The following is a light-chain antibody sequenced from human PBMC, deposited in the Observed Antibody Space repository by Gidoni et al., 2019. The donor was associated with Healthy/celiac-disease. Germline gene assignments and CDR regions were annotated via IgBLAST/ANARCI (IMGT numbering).Light chain of an antibody. J-gene: IGKJ1*01. CDR1: QSVSSSY. Sequence: EIVLTQSPDTLSLSPGERATLSCRASQSVSSSYLAWYQPKPGQAPRLLIYGASGRATGIPDRFSGSGSGTDFTLTISRLEPEDFAVYYCQQYGSSPLTFGQGTKVEIK. V-gene: IGKV3-20*01. CDR3: QQYGSSPLT. CDR2: GAS.